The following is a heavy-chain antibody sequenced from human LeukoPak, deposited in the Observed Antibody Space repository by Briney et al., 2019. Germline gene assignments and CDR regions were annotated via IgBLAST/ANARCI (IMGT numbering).Heavy chain of an antibody. J-gene: IGHJ4*02. CDR2: ISSSSSTI. V-gene: IGHV3-48*01. CDR1: GFTFSSYS. CDR3: ARDFHDSSGSLYFDF. D-gene: IGHD3-22*01. Sequence: PGGSLRLSCAASGFTFSSYSMNWVRQAPGKGLEWVSYISSSSSTIYYADSVKGRFTISRDNAKNSLYLQMSSLRAEDTAVYYCARDFHDSSGSLYFDFWGQGTLVTVSS.